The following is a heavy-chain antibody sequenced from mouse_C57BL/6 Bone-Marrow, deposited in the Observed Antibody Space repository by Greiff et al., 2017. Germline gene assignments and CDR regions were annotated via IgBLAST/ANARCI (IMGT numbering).Heavy chain of an antibody. CDR1: GFTFSDYG. CDR3: ATDYVSNYFDY. V-gene: IGHV5-17*01. CDR2: ISSGSSTI. Sequence: EVQRVESGGGLVKPGGSLKLSCAASGFTFSDYGMHWVRQAPEKGLEWVAYISSGSSTIYYADTVKGRFPISRDNAKNTRFLQMTSLRSEDTAMYYCATDYVSNYFDYWGQGTTLTVSS. J-gene: IGHJ2*01. D-gene: IGHD1-1*01.